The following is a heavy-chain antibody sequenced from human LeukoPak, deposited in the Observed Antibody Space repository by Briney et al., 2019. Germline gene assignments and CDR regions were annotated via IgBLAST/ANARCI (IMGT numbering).Heavy chain of an antibody. CDR2: MYYSGST. J-gene: IGHJ4*02. D-gene: IGHD2-15*01. V-gene: IGHV4-39*01. CDR3: TRQRGQDVDF. Sequence: SETLSLTCAVSGVSVNSSQYYWGWIRQPPGKGLEWIGTMYYSGSTYYNPSLKSRLTISVNTSKNQFFLNLISVTAADTAVYFCTRQRGQDVDFWGQGSLVTVSS. CDR1: GVSVNSSQYY.